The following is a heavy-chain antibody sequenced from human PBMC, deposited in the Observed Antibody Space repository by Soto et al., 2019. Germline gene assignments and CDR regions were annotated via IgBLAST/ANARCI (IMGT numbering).Heavy chain of an antibody. CDR1: GFTFSSYG. CDR2: IWYDGSNK. D-gene: IGHD6-6*01. Sequence: PGGSLRLSCAASGFTFSSYGMHWVRQAPGKGLEWVAVIWYDGSNKYYAGSVKGRFTISRDNSKNTLYLQMNSLRAEGTAVYYCATARAARRHYGMDVWGQGTTVTV. J-gene: IGHJ6*02. CDR3: ATARAARRHYGMDV. V-gene: IGHV3-33*01.